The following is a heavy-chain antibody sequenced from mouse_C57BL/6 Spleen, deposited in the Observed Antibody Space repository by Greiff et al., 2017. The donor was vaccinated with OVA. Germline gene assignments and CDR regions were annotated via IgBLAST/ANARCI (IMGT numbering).Heavy chain of an antibody. V-gene: IGHV1-80*01. CDR1: GYAFSSYW. D-gene: IGHD2-4*01. CDR3: APIYYDYDDVYYAMDY. Sequence: QVQLKESGAELVKPGASVKISCKASGYAFSSYWMNWVKQRPGKGLEWIGQIYPGDGDTNYNGKFKGKATLTADKSSSTAYMQLSSLTSEDSAVYFCAPIYYDYDDVYYAMDYWGQGTSVTVSS. J-gene: IGHJ4*01. CDR2: IYPGDGDT.